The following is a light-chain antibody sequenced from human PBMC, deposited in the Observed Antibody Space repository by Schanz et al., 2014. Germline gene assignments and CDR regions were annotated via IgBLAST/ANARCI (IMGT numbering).Light chain of an antibody. V-gene: IGLV1-51*01. CDR1: SSNIGSNF. Sequence: QSVLTQPPSVSAAPGQKVTISCSGSSSNIGSNFVSWYQQLPGTAPKLLIYDNDKRPSGIPDRFSGSKSGTSATLGITGLQTGDEADYYCGTWDTSLTVVMFGAGTKLTVL. CDR2: DND. CDR3: GTWDTSLTVVM. J-gene: IGLJ3*02.